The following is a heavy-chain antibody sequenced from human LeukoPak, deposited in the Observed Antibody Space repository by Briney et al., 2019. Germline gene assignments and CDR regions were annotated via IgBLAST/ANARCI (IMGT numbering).Heavy chain of an antibody. CDR2: IYYSGST. J-gene: IGHJ4*02. Sequence: KASETLSLTCTVSGGSISSGSYYWSWIRQPAGKGLEWIGYIYYSGSTNYNPSLKSRVSISVDTSKNQFSLKLGSVTAADTAVYYCARQYSSSWYGPFDYWGQGTLVTVSS. V-gene: IGHV4-61*10. CDR3: ARQYSSSWYGPFDY. CDR1: GGSISSGSYY. D-gene: IGHD6-13*01.